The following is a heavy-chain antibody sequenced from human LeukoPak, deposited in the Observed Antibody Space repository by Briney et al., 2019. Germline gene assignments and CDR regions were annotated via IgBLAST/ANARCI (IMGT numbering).Heavy chain of an antibody. CDR3: AGSDDALYYYDSSGYHLGAFDI. V-gene: IGHV3-30*04. J-gene: IGHJ3*02. CDR1: GFTFSSYA. Sequence: GGSLRLSCAASGFTFSSYAMHWVRQAPGKGLEWVAVISYDGSNKYYADSVKGRFTISRDNSKNTLYLQMNSLRAEDTAMYYCAGSDDALYYYDSSGYHLGAFDIWGQGTMVTVPS. CDR2: ISYDGSNK. D-gene: IGHD3-22*01.